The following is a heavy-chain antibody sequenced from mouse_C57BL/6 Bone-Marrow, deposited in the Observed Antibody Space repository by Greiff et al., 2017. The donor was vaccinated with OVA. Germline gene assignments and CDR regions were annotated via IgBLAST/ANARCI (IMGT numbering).Heavy chain of an antibody. CDR2: IRSKSSNYAT. CDR1: GFTFNTYA. J-gene: IGHJ1*03. V-gene: IGHV10-3*01. Sequence: EVKLMESGGGLVQPKGSLKLSCAASGFTFNTYAMHWVRQAPGKGLEWVACIRSKSSNYATYSADYVKDRFTISRDDSQSMLYLQKNNLKTEDTTMYYFVNEGYELYWCFDVWGTGTTVTVSS. D-gene: IGHD2-3*01. CDR3: VNEGYELYWCFDV.